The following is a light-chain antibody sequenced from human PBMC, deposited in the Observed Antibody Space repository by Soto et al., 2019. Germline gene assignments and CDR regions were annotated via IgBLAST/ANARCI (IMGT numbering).Light chain of an antibody. CDR2: DVS. J-gene: IGKJ2*01. CDR1: QSLTGR. Sequence: DIQMTQSPSTLSASIGDRVTLTCRASQSLTGRLAWYQQKPGRPPNLLIYDVSLLESGVPSRFSGSESGTDFTLTISSLRPDEFATFYCQQYKVYPYTFDQGT. V-gene: IGKV1-5*01. CDR3: QQYKVYPYT.